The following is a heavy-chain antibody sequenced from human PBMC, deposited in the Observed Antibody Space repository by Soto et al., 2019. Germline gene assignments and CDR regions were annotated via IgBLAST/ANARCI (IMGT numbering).Heavy chain of an antibody. J-gene: IGHJ3*02. CDR1: GFTFSSYS. Sequence: GGSLRLSCAASGFTFSSYSMNWVRQAPGKGLEWVSSISSSSSYIYYADSVKGRFTISRDNAKNSLYLQMNSLRAEDTAVYYCARSRRADFDWSGGAFDIWGQGTMVTVSS. V-gene: IGHV3-21*01. D-gene: IGHD3-9*01. CDR2: ISSSSSYI. CDR3: ARSRRADFDWSGGAFDI.